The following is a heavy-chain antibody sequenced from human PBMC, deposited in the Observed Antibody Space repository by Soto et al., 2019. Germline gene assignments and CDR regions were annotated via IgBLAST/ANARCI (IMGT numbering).Heavy chain of an antibody. V-gene: IGHV3-13*01. CDR2: IGTAGDT. D-gene: IGHD1-26*01. Sequence: PGGSLSLSCAASGFTFSSYDMHWVRQATGKGLEWVSAIGTAGDTYYPGSVKGRFTISRENVKNSLYLQMNSLRAEDAAVYYCARGPSLGGATLKALDYWGQGTLVTVSS. J-gene: IGHJ4*02. CDR1: GFTFSSYD. CDR3: ARGPSLGGATLKALDY.